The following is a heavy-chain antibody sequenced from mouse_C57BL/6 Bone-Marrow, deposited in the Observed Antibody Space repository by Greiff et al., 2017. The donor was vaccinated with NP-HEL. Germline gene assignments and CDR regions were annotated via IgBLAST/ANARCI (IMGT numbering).Heavy chain of an antibody. CDR1: GYTFTDYY. CDR3: ARFPFYYYGSSPYYAMDY. D-gene: IGHD1-1*01. Sequence: EVQLQQSGPELVKPGASVKISCKASGYTFTDYYMNWVKQSHGKSLEWIGDINPNNGGTSYNQKFKGKATLTVDKSSSTAYMELRSLTSEDSAVYYCARFPFYYYGSSPYYAMDYWGQGTSVTVSS. J-gene: IGHJ4*01. V-gene: IGHV1-26*01. CDR2: INPNNGGT.